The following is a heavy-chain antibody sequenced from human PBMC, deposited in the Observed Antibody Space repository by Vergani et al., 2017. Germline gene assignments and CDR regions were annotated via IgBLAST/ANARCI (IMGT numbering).Heavy chain of an antibody. V-gene: IGHV3-23*01. CDR3: AREERSNTSPFVGD. D-gene: IGHD2/OR15-2a*01. CDR1: GFTFSNSA. CDR2: ISGHGDRK. Sequence: EVHLLESGGGQVAAGGSLRLSCVASGFTFSNSAMSWVRQTSGKGLEWVSAISGHGDRKYYADSVKGRFTISRDNSKNTVYLQMNSLKAEDRATYYCAREERSNTSPFVGDWGQGTLVTV. J-gene: IGHJ4*02.